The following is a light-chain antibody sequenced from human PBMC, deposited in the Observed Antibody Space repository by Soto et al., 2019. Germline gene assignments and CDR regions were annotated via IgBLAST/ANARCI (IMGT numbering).Light chain of an antibody. CDR1: QIVSDNF. Sequence: EIVLTQSPGTLSLSPGERATLACGASQIVSDNFLAWYQQKPGQAPRLLIYGASSRATGTPDRFSGSRSGTDFTLTISRLEPEDFAVYYCQQYGSSPPKTFGQGTKVDIK. CDR2: GAS. V-gene: IGKV3-20*01. J-gene: IGKJ1*01. CDR3: QQYGSSPPKT.